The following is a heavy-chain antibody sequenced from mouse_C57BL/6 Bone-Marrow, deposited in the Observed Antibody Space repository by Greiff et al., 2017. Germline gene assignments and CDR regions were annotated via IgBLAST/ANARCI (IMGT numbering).Heavy chain of an antibody. V-gene: IGHV1-82*01. CDR3: ESCGSGYDVDY. CDR1: GYAFSSSW. CDR2: IYPGDGDT. J-gene: IGHJ2*01. Sequence: QVQLQQPGPELVKPGASVKISCKASGYAFSSSWMNWVKQRPGKGLEWIGRIYPGDGDTNYNRKFKGKATLTADKSSSTADRPHSGLTSEESEVYVCESCGSGYDVDYWGQGTTLTVS. D-gene: IGHD3-2*02.